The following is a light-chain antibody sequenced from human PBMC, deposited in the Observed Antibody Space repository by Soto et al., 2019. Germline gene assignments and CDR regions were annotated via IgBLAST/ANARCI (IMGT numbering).Light chain of an antibody. V-gene: IGKV1-9*01. CDR2: AAY. Sequence: DHQLPPSQSFLSASVGDSVTITCRARQGINIFLAWFQQKPGKAANIMISAAYTLQSGVKSRFSGSGSETEFTLTITSMQPEDSATYYCKKRNSYHRTFGQG. CDR1: QGINIF. CDR3: KKRNSYHRT. J-gene: IGKJ2*01.